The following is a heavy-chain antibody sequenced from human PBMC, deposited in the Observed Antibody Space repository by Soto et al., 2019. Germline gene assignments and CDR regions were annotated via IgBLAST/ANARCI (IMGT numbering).Heavy chain of an antibody. V-gene: IGHV3-30-3*01. J-gene: IGHJ4*02. CDR3: AREVLWSRYFDY. Sequence: QVQLVESGGGVVQPGRSLRLSCAASGFIFSNYVMYWVRQAPGKGLEWVAFISYDGTTKYYADSVKGRFTISRDNSKNTLYLQMNNLRAEDTGVYYCAREVLWSRYFDYWGQGTLVTVSS. D-gene: IGHD2-21*01. CDR1: GFIFSNYV. CDR2: ISYDGTTK.